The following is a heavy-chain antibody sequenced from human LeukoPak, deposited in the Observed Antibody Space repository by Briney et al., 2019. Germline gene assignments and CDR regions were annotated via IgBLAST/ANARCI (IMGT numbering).Heavy chain of an antibody. Sequence: ASVKVSCKASGYTFTSYGISWVRQAPGQGLEWMGWICAYNGNTNYAQKLQGRVTMTTDTSTSTAYMELRSLRSDDTAVYYCARDKWELLPYYYYGMDVWGQGTTVTVSS. V-gene: IGHV1-18*01. CDR3: ARDKWELLPYYYYGMDV. D-gene: IGHD1-26*01. CDR2: ICAYNGNT. J-gene: IGHJ6*02. CDR1: GYTFTSYG.